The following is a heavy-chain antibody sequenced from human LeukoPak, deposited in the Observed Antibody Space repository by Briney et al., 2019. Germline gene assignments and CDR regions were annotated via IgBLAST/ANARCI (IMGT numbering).Heavy chain of an antibody. V-gene: IGHV3-30*18. CDR1: GFSFSTYA. CDR3: AKMSGQWRQGGLYYFDF. J-gene: IGHJ4*02. Sequence: PGTSLRLSCATSGFSFSTYAMHWVRQAPGKGLEWVAVMSHDGTEKYYADSVKGRFSISRDTYMNTLHLQMDSLRSEDTAVYICAKMSGQWRQGGLYYFDFWGQGTLVTVSS. CDR2: MSHDGTEK. D-gene: IGHD6-19*01.